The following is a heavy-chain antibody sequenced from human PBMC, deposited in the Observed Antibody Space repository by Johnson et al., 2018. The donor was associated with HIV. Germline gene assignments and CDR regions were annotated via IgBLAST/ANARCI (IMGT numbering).Heavy chain of an antibody. CDR1: GFTVSSNY. CDR3: ARGKGWLDAFDM. CDR2: IGAAGET. V-gene: IGHV3-13*01. J-gene: IGHJ3*02. Sequence: VQLVESGGGLIQPGGSLRLSCAASGFTVSSNYMSWVRQAPGKGLEWVSGIGAAGETHYPDPVKGRFTVSRDNANHSLYLQMNSLRAGDTAVYYCARGKGWLDAFDMWGQGTMVTVSS. D-gene: IGHD3-22*01.